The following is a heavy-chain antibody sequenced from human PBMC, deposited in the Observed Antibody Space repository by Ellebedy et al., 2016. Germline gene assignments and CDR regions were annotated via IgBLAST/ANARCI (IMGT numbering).Heavy chain of an antibody. CDR1: GYTFTSYY. Sequence: ASVKVSCKASGYTFTSYYMHWVRQAPGQGLEWMGWISAYNGNTNYAQKLQGRVTMTTDTSTSTAYMELRSLRSDDTAVYYCSRDNGIQSGSYCDYWGQGTLVTVSS. CDR2: ISAYNGNT. CDR3: SRDNGIQSGSYCDY. V-gene: IGHV1-18*04. D-gene: IGHD1-26*01. J-gene: IGHJ4*02.